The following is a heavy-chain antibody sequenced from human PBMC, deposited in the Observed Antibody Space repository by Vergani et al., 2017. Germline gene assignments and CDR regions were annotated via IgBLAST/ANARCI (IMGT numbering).Heavy chain of an antibody. CDR2: VGDSGEHT. Sequence: EAQLLESGGGLVQPGGSLRLSCAASGFTFRKYGMSWVRQAPGKGLEWVSGVGDSGEHTYYADCVKGRFTISRDNSRNTLFLQMNSLRVEDTAVYYCAKELRGIGTPVFDSWGQGSLVSVCS. CDR1: GFTFRKYG. V-gene: IGHV3-23*01. CDR3: AKELRGIGTPVFDS. D-gene: IGHD5-24*01. J-gene: IGHJ4*02.